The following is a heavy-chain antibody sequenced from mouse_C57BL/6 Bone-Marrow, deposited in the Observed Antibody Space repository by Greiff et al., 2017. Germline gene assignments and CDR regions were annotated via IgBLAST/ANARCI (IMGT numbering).Heavy chain of an antibody. CDR3: AREDYYGTPWYFDV. V-gene: IGHV1-19*01. J-gene: IGHJ1*03. CDR1: GYTFTDYY. D-gene: IGHD1-1*01. Sequence: EVQLQQSGPVLVKPGASVKMSCKASGYTFTDYYMNWVKQSHGKSLEWIGVINPYNGGTSYNQKFKGKATLTVDKSSSTAYMELNSLTSEDSAVYYCAREDYYGTPWYFDVWGTGTTVTVSS. CDR2: INPYNGGT.